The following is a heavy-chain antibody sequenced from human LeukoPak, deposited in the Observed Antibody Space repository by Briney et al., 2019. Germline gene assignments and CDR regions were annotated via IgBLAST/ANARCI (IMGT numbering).Heavy chain of an antibody. J-gene: IGHJ3*02. CDR2: IIPIFGTA. Sequence: GSSVKVSCKASGGTFSSYAISWVRQAPGQGLEWMGGIIPIFGTANYAQKFQGRVTIITDESTSTAYMELSSLRSEDTAVYYCARDGRGDGDNGAYDAFDIWGQGTMVTVSS. D-gene: IGHD4-17*01. V-gene: IGHV1-69*05. CDR3: ARDGRGDGDNGAYDAFDI. CDR1: GGTFSSYA.